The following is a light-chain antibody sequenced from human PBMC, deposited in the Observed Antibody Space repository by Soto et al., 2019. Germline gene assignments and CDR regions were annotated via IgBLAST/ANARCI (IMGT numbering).Light chain of an antibody. Sequence: QSALTQPASVSGSPGQSITISCTGTSSDVGGYNYVSWYQQHPGKAPKFMIYEVTKRPSWVSNRFSGSKSGNTASLTISGLQPEDEADYYCSSHTSGSTRVFGSGTKVTVL. CDR2: EVT. V-gene: IGLV2-14*01. CDR1: SSDVGGYNY. J-gene: IGLJ1*01. CDR3: SSHTSGSTRV.